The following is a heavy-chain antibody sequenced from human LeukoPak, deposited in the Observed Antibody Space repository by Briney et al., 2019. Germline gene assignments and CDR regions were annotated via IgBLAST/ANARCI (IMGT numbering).Heavy chain of an antibody. CDR1: GFTFSSYS. D-gene: IGHD4-17*01. CDR3: ARDMYGDYVYFDY. Sequence: PGGSLRLSCAASGFTFSSYSMNWVRQAPGKGLEWVSSISSSSSYKYYADSVKGRFTISRDNAKDSLYLQMNSLRAEDTAVYYCARDMYGDYVYFDYWGQGTLVSDSS. CDR2: ISSSSSYK. J-gene: IGHJ4*02. V-gene: IGHV3-21*01.